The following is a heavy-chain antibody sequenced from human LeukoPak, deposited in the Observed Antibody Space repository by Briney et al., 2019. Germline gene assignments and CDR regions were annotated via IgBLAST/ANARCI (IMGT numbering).Heavy chain of an antibody. Sequence: GGSLRLSCAASGFTFSSYAMSWVRQAPGKGLEWVSAISGSGGSTYYADSVKGRFTISRDNSKNTLYLQMNSLRAEDTAVYYCAKAAASGSYPFDWFDPWGQGTLVTVSS. J-gene: IGHJ5*02. CDR1: GFTFSSYA. CDR3: AKAAASGSYPFDWFDP. CDR2: ISGSGGST. V-gene: IGHV3-23*01. D-gene: IGHD1-26*01.